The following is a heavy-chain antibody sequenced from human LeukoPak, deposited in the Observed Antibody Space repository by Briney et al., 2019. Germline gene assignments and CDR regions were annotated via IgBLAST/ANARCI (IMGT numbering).Heavy chain of an antibody. CDR1: GFTFSSYG. D-gene: IGHD3-22*01. V-gene: IGHV3-33*01. CDR3: AREDDSSAPTGAFDI. J-gene: IGHJ3*02. CDR2: IWYDGSNK. Sequence: PGGSLRHSCAASGFTFSSYGMHWVRQAPGKGLEWVAVIWYDGSNKYYADSVKGRFTISRDNSKNTLYLQMNSLRAEDTAVYYCAREDDSSAPTGAFDIWGQGTMVTVSS.